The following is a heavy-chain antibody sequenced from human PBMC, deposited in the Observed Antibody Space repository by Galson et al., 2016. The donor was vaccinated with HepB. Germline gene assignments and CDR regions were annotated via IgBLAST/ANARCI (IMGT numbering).Heavy chain of an antibody. CDR2: IWDDGSNK. V-gene: IGHV3-33*01. CDR1: GFTFSKYG. D-gene: IGHD3-3*01. CDR3: AVLRFLEWLPNDGMDV. J-gene: IGHJ6*02. Sequence: SLRLSCAASGFTFSKYGMHWVRQAPGKGLEWVAVIWDDGSNKYYADSLKGRFTISRDNSKNTLYLQMNSLRAEDTAVYYCAVLRFLEWLPNDGMDVWGQGTTATVSS.